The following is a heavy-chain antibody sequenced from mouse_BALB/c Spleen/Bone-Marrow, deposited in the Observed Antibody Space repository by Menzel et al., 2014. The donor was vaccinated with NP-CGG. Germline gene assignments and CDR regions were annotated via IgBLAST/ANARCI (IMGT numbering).Heavy chain of an antibody. CDR1: GFTFSSYA. CDR2: ISSGGST. J-gene: IGHJ1*01. D-gene: IGHD1-1*01. Sequence: EVELMESGGGLVKPGGSLKLSCAASGFTFSSYAMSCVRQTPEKRLEWVASISSGGSTYYPDSVKGRFTISRDNARNILYLQMSSLRSEDTAMYYCARGDYYGSSFYWYFDVWGAGTTVTVSS. CDR3: ARGDYYGSSFYWYFDV. V-gene: IGHV5-6-5*01.